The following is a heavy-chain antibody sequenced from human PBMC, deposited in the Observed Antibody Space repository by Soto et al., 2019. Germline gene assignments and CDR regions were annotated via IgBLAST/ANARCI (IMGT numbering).Heavy chain of an antibody. J-gene: IGHJ6*02. CDR3: ARDRIVVVPAAPLDV. Sequence: RLSCAASGFTFSSYGMHWVRQAPGKGLEWVAVIWYDGSNKYYADSVKGRFTISRDNSKNTLYLQMNSLRAEDTAVYYCARDRIVVVPAAPLDVWGQGTTVTVSS. V-gene: IGHV3-33*01. CDR1: GFTFSSYG. CDR2: IWYDGSNK. D-gene: IGHD2-2*01.